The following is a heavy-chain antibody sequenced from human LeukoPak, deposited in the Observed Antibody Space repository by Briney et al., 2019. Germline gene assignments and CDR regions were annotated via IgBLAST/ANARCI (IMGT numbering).Heavy chain of an antibody. CDR3: AKDGASNYVSGWFDP. CDR2: IWYDGSNK. D-gene: IGHD4-4*01. CDR1: GFTFSSYG. J-gene: IGHJ5*02. V-gene: IGHV3-30*02. Sequence: GGSLRLSCAASGFTFSSYGMHWVRQAPGKGLEWVAVIWYDGSNKYYADSVKGRFTISRDNSKNTLYLQMNSLRAEDTAVYYCAKDGASNYVSGWFDPWGQGTLATVSS.